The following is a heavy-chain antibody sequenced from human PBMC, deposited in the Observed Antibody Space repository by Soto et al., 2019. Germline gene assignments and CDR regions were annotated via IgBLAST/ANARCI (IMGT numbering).Heavy chain of an antibody. V-gene: IGHV4-34*01. CDR1: GGSISNYY. J-gene: IGHJ3*02. Sequence: XXTLSLPFTVSGGSISNYYWSWIRQPPGKGLEWIGEINHSGSTNYNPSLKSRVAISVDTSKKQFSLRLSSVTAADTAVYYCARSTPGDIWGQGTMVTVSS. CDR2: INHSGST. CDR3: ARSTPGDI.